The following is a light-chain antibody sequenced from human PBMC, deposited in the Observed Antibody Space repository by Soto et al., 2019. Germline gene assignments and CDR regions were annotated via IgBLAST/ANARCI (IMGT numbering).Light chain of an antibody. CDR1: QSISTW. J-gene: IGKJ1*01. Sequence: DIQMTQSPSTLSASVGDRVTITCRASQSISTWLAWYQQKPGKAPNLLIYKASSLESGVPSRFSGSGSGTEFTLSISCLQPDDFATYYCQQYSSYLWTFGQGTKVEF. V-gene: IGKV1-5*03. CDR3: QQYSSYLWT. CDR2: KAS.